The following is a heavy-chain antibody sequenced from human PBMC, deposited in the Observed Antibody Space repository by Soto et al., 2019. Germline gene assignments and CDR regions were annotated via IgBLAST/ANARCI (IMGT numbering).Heavy chain of an antibody. CDR2: ILYSGST. V-gene: IGHV4-39*01. J-gene: IGHJ4*02. Sequence: QLQLQESGPGLVKPSETLSLTCIVSGGSITRNTHYWGWIRQSPGKGLEWIGSILYSGSTNYNPSLKSRVTLSVETSKNQFSLKMSSVTAADTALYYCARLGSSGWYQGSYFDYCGQGTLGTVSS. CDR3: ARLGSSGWYQGSYFDY. CDR1: GGSITRNTHY. D-gene: IGHD6-19*01.